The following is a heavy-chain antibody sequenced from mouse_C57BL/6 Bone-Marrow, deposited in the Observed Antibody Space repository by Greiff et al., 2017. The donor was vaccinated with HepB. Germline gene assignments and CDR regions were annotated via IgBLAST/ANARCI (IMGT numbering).Heavy chain of an antibody. Sequence: QVQLKESGAELVKPGASVKISCKASGYAFSSYWMNWVKQRPGKGLEWIGQIYPGDGDTNYNGKFKGKATLTADKSSSTAYMQLSSLTSEDSAVYFCARKGTAQADYWGQGTTLTVSS. CDR1: GYAFSSYW. CDR2: IYPGDGDT. J-gene: IGHJ2*01. V-gene: IGHV1-80*01. CDR3: ARKGTAQADY. D-gene: IGHD3-2*02.